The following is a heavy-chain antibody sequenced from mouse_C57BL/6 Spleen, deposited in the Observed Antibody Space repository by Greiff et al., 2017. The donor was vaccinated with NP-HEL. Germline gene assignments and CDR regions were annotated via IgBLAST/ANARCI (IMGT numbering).Heavy chain of an antibody. CDR3: AKHSSGPAWFAY. V-gene: IGHV1-55*01. CDR2: IYPGSGST. D-gene: IGHD3-2*02. J-gene: IGHJ3*01. CDR1: GYTFTSYW. Sequence: VQLQQPGAELVKPGASVKMSCKASGYTFTSYWITWVKQRPGQGLEWIGDIYPGSGSTNYNEKFKSKATLTVDTSSSTAYMQLSSLTSEDSAVYYCAKHSSGPAWFAYWGQGTLVTVSA.